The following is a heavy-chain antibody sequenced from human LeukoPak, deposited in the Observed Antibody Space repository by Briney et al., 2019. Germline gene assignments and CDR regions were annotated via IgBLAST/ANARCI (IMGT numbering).Heavy chain of an antibody. V-gene: IGHV3-74*01. CDR1: GFTFSNYW. Sequence: GGSLRLSCAASGFTFSNYWVHWVRQAPGKGLVWVSRINREGSTTNYADSVKGRFTVSRDNAKNTLNLQMNSLRAEDTAAYYCARDKKSGESSEIDYWGQGTLVTVSS. CDR2: INREGSTT. D-gene: IGHD3-10*01. J-gene: IGHJ4*02. CDR3: ARDKKSGESSEIDY.